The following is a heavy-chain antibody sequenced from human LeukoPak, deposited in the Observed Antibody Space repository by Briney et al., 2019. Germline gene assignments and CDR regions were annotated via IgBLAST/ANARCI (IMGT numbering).Heavy chain of an antibody. CDR3: ARGRRYVGLLPGYFYLDV. CDR2: ISAYNGNT. D-gene: IGHD3-9*01. CDR1: GYTFTSYG. Sequence: ASVKVSCKASGYTFTSYGISWVRQAPGQGLEWMGWISAYNGNTNYAQKFEGRVTITRNTSTSTVYMELSSLIFEDAAVYYCARGRRYVGLLPGYFYLDVWGEGTTVTVSS. V-gene: IGHV1-18*01. J-gene: IGHJ6*03.